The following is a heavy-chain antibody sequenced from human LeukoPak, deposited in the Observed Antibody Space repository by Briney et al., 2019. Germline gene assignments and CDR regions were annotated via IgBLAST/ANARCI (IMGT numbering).Heavy chain of an antibody. Sequence: GGSLRLSCAVAGITVSSNYMSWVRQAPGKGLEWVSVIYSGGSTYYAGSAKGRFTTSRDRSKNTLYLQMSSLRVEDTAVYYCAIIHSYGHAWGQGTLVAVSS. CDR2: IYSGGST. V-gene: IGHV3-66*01. CDR1: GITVSSNY. J-gene: IGHJ5*02. CDR3: AIIHSYGHA. D-gene: IGHD5-18*01.